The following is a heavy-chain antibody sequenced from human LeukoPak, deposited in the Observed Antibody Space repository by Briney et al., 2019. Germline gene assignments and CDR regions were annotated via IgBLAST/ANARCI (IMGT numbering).Heavy chain of an antibody. Sequence: SETLSLTCTVSGGSIGSSSYYWGWIRQPPGKGLEWIGSIYYSGSTYYNPSLKSRVTISVDTSKNQFSLKLSSVTAADTAVYYCARGGRSYSSGWYLVKWGQGTLVTVSS. CDR3: ARGGRSYSSGWYLVK. V-gene: IGHV4-39*07. D-gene: IGHD6-19*01. CDR2: IYYSGST. CDR1: GGSIGSSSYY. J-gene: IGHJ4*02.